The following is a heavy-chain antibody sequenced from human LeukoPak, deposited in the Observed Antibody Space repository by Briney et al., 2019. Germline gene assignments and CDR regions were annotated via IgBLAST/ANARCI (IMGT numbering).Heavy chain of an antibody. J-gene: IGHJ4*02. CDR2: IYYSGST. Sequence: SETLSLTCTVSGGSISSSSYYWGWIRQPPGKGLEWIGSIYYSGSTYYNPSLKSRVTISVDTSKNQFSLKLSSVTAADTAVYYCARVIVVVIPHDYWGQGTLVTVSS. V-gene: IGHV4-39*07. CDR3: ARVIVVVIPHDY. CDR1: GGSISSSSYY. D-gene: IGHD3-22*01.